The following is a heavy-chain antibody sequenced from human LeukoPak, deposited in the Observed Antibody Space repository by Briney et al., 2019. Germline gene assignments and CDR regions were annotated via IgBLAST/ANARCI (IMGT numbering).Heavy chain of an antibody. CDR2: IYTSGST. J-gene: IGHJ5*02. CDR1: GGSISSYY. CDR3: AGVPFAWFHP. V-gene: IGHV4-4*07. Sequence: PSQTLSLTCTVSGGSISSYYWSWIRQPAGKGLEWIGRIYTSGSTNYNPSLKSRVTMSVDTSKNQFSLKLSSVTAADTAVYYCAGVPFAWFHPWAQGTLVTVSS. D-gene: IGHD3-10*01.